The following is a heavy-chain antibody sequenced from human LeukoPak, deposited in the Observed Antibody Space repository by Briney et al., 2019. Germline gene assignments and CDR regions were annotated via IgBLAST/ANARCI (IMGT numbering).Heavy chain of an antibody. CDR3: ARHSVPAFPMYYFDY. D-gene: IGHD2-2*01. Sequence: PSETLSLTCTVSGGSISSSSYYWGWIRQPPGMGLEWIGSIYYSGSTYYNPSLKSRVTISVDTSKNQFSLKLSSVTAADTAVYYCARHSVPAFPMYYFDYWGQGTLVTVSS. V-gene: IGHV4-39*01. J-gene: IGHJ4*02. CDR1: GGSISSSSYY. CDR2: IYYSGST.